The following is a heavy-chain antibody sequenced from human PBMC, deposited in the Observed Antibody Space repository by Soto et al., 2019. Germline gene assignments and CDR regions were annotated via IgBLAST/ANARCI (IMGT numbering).Heavy chain of an antibody. CDR2: ISSTSSTM. Sequence: PGGSLRLSCAGSEFTFSSSSMNWVRQPPGKGLKWVSYISSTSSTMYYADSVKGRFTISRDDAKNSLYLQMNSLRDEDTAVYYCARVGTIRCYYYKYGMDVWGQGTTVTVSS. CDR3: ARVGTIRCYYYKYGMDV. D-gene: IGHD1-7*01. CDR1: EFTFSSSS. V-gene: IGHV3-48*02. J-gene: IGHJ6*02.